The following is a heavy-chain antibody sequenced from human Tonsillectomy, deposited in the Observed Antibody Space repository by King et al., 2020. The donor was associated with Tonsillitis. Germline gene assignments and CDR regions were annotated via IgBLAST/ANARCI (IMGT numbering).Heavy chain of an antibody. J-gene: IGHJ6*02. V-gene: IGHV3-13*01. Sequence: EVQLVEFGGGLVQPGGSLRLSCAASGFTFSSYDMHWVRQATGKGLEWVSTISIAGDTFYPGSVKGRFTISRENAKNSLYLQMNSLRAGDTAVYYCARAPSSRWYDEYGMDVWGQGTTVTVSS. CDR3: ARAPSSRWYDEYGMDV. D-gene: IGHD6-13*01. CDR1: GFTFSSYD. CDR2: ISIAGDT.